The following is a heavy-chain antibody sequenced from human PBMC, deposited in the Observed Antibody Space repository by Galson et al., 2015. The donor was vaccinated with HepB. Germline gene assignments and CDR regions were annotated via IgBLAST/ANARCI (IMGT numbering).Heavy chain of an antibody. CDR1: RFSFSNFV. CDR2: ISYDGSTK. J-gene: IGHJ6*03. D-gene: IGHD2-2*01. CDR3: AREPIVVVPAAFMDV. V-gene: IGHV3-30-3*01. Sequence: SLRLSCAASRFSFSNFVMHWVRQAPGKGLEWVAVISYDGSTKYYADSVKGRFTVSRDNSKNTLYLHMNSLRPEDTAVYYCAREPIVVVPAAFMDVWGKGTTVTVSS.